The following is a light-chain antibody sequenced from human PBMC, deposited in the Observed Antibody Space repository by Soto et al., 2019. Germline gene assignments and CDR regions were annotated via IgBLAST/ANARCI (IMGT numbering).Light chain of an antibody. V-gene: IGKV3-20*01. CDR3: KQYGSSPFRT. CDR1: QSVSSSY. CDR2: GAS. J-gene: IGKJ1*01. Sequence: EIVLTQSPGTLSLSPGERATLSCRASQSVSSSYLAWYQQKPGQAPRLLIYGASSRATGIPDRFSGSGSGTDFTLTISRLEPEDFAVYYCKQYGSSPFRTLGQGTKVDIK.